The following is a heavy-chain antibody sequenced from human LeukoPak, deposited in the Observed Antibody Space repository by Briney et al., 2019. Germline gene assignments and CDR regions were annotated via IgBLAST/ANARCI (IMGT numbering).Heavy chain of an antibody. CDR2: IYHSGST. CDR3: ARGGWNKFDY. V-gene: IGHV4-59*01. CDR1: GGSISSYY. D-gene: IGHD3-22*01. J-gene: IGHJ4*02. Sequence: SETLSLTCTVSGGSISSYYWSWIRQPPGKGLAWIGYIYHSGSTKYNPSLKSRVTISVNTSKTQFSLKLSPVTAADTAVYYCARGGWNKFDYWGQGTLVTVSS.